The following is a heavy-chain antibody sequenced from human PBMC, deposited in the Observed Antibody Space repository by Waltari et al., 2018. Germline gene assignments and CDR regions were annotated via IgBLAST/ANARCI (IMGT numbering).Heavy chain of an antibody. V-gene: IGHV3-43*01. J-gene: IGHJ6*03. CDR3: AKGGGAYYYYMDV. D-gene: IGHD3-16*01. CDR1: GFTFDDYT. Sequence: EVQLVESGGVVVQPGGSLRLSCAASGFTFDDYTMHWVRQAPGKGLEWVSLISWDGGSTDYADSVKGRFTISRDNSKNSLYLQMNSLRTEDTALYYCAKGGGAYYYYMDVWGKGTTVTISS. CDR2: ISWDGGST.